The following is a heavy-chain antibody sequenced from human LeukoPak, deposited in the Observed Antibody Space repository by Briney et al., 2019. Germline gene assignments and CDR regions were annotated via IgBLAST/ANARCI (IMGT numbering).Heavy chain of an antibody. J-gene: IGHJ5*02. Sequence: SETLSLTCAVYGGSFSGYYWSWIRQPPGKGLEWIGEINHSGSTNYNPSLKSRVTISVDTSKIQFSLKLSSVTAADTAVYYCACRGVRGVIITGNNWFGPWGQGTLVTVSS. V-gene: IGHV4-34*01. D-gene: IGHD3-10*01. CDR3: ACRGVRGVIITGNNWFGP. CDR1: GGSFSGYY. CDR2: INHSGST.